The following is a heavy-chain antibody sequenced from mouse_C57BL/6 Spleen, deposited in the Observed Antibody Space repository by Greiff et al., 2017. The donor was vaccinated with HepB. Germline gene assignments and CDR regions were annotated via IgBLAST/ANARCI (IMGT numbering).Heavy chain of an antibody. CDR2: INPYNGGT. Sequence: VQLQQSGPVLVKPGASVKMSCKASGYTFTDYYMNWVKQSHGKSLEWIGVINPYNGGTSYNQRFKGKATLTVDNSSSTAYMELNSLTSEDSAVYYCARRITTVVATDYFDYWGQGTTLTVSS. CDR1: GYTFTDYY. J-gene: IGHJ2*01. D-gene: IGHD1-1*01. CDR3: ARRITTVVATDYFDY. V-gene: IGHV1-19*01.